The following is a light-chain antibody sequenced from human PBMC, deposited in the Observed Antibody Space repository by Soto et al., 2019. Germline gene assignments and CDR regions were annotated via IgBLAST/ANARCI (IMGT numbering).Light chain of an antibody. CDR2: KAS. CDR1: QSIGTW. J-gene: IGKJ1*01. V-gene: IGKV1-5*03. Sequence: DIQMTQSPSTLSASVGDRVTITFRASQSIGTWLAWYQQKPGKAPKLLIYKASSLQVGVPSRFSGSGSGPEFTLTISSLQPEDFATYYCQQYNNYWTFGPGTKVDIK. CDR3: QQYNNYWT.